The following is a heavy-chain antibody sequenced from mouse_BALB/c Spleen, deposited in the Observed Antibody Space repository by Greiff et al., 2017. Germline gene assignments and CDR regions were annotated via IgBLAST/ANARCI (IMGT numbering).Heavy chain of an antibody. CDR2: IYPYNGGT. V-gene: IGHV1S29*02. CDR1: GYTFTDYN. Sequence: EVKLMESGPELVKPGASVKISCKASGYTFTDYNMHWVKQSHGKSLEWIGYIYPYNGGTGYNQKFKSKATLTVDNSSSTAYMELRSLTSEDSAVYYCARKRNPYAMDYWGQGTSVTVSS. J-gene: IGHJ4*01. CDR3: ARKRNPYAMDY.